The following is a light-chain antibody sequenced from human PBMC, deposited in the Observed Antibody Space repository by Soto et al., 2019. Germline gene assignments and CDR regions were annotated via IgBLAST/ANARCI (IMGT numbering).Light chain of an antibody. CDR3: QEYNSYWT. CDR1: QSISSL. Sequence: DIQMTQSPSTLPASVGDRVTITCRASQSISSLLAWYQQKPGKVPKLLIYKSSSLEIGVPSRFSGSGSGTAYTVTISCLQTDGFATYYCQEYNSYWTFGQGTQVEIK. J-gene: IGKJ1*01. V-gene: IGKV1-5*03. CDR2: KSS.